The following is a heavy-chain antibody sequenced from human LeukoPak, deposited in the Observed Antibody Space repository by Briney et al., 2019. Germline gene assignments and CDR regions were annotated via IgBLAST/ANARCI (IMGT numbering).Heavy chain of an antibody. J-gene: IGHJ4*02. CDR2: INWNGEST. V-gene: IGHV3-20*01. CDR3: AKGDRNGWYFDY. D-gene: IGHD6-19*01. CDR1: GYTFDDHG. Sequence: VGSLRLSCAGSGYTFDDHGMSWVRQTPGKGLEWVSGINWNGESTGYADSVKGRFTISRDNAKNSLFLQMNGLRVEDTALYHCAKGDRNGWYFDYWGLGTLVTVSS.